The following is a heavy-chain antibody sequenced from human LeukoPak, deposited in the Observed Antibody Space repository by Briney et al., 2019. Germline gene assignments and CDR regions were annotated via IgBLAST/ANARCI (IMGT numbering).Heavy chain of an antibody. CDR2: TSSSGSTK. D-gene: IGHD1-26*01. V-gene: IGHV3-48*03. CDR1: GFTFSSYE. J-gene: IGHJ4*02. CDR3: ARFAGSYYYFDY. Sequence: GGSLRLSCAASGFTFSSYEMNWVRQAPGKGREWVSYTSSSGSTKYYADSVKGRFTISRDNAKNSLYLQMNSLRAEDTAVYYCARFAGSYYYFDYWGQGTLVTVSS.